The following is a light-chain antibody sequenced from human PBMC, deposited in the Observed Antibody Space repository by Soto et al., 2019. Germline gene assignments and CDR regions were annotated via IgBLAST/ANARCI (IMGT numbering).Light chain of an antibody. V-gene: IGLV2-8*01. CDR3: SSYAGSNSSV. Sequence: QSVLTQPPSASGSPGQSVTISCTGTSSDVGGYNYVSWYQQHPGKAPKLMIYEVSKRPSGVPDRFSGSKSGNTASLTVSGLQAEDEADYYCSSYAGSNSSVFGTGTRSPS. CDR2: EVS. J-gene: IGLJ1*01. CDR1: SSDVGGYNY.